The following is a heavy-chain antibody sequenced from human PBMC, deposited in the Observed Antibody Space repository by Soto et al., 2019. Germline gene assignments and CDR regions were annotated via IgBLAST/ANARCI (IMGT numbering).Heavy chain of an antibody. J-gene: IGHJ6*02. CDR3: ATPCYDFWSGYYGPPYGMDV. Sequence: GEYLKISCKGSGSSFTSYWIGWVRQMPGKGLEWMGIIYLGDSDTRYSPSHQGQVTISADKPISTAYLQWSSLKASDTAMYYWATPCYDFWSGYYGPPYGMDVWGQGTKVTVYS. D-gene: IGHD3-3*01. CDR2: IYLGDSDT. CDR1: GSSFTSYW. V-gene: IGHV5-51*04.